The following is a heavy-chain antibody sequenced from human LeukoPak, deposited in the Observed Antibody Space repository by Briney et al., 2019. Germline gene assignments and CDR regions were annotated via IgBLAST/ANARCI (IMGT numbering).Heavy chain of an antibody. Sequence: MSSETLSLTCAVSGGSFSGYYWNWIRQSPGKGLEWIGEINHSGSTHYNPSLKSRVTISVDTSQKQFSLRLTSVTAADTAVYYCARGRYLTTSGGAAAGFLDYWGQGSLVTVST. CDR2: INHSGST. J-gene: IGHJ4*02. CDR1: GGSFSGYY. CDR3: ARGRYLTTSGGAAAGFLDY. D-gene: IGHD6-13*01. V-gene: IGHV4-34*01.